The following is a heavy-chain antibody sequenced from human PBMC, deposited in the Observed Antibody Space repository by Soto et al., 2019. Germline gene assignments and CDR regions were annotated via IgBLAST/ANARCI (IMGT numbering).Heavy chain of an antibody. V-gene: IGHV4-4*02. Sequence: QVHLQAPGPGLVKPSGTLSLTCAVFGGSITTNLSSWVRQPPGKGLEWIGEIYHSGTTNYNPSLRGRVTISVDKSNNQFSLNLNSVTAADSAIYYCARHIAVPRTRGFDYWGQGNLVTVSS. CDR2: IYHSGTT. CDR3: ARHIAVPRTRGFDY. D-gene: IGHD6-19*01. J-gene: IGHJ4*02. CDR1: GGSITTNL.